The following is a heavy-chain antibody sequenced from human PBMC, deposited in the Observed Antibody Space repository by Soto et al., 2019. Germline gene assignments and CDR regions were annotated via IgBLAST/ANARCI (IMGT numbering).Heavy chain of an antibody. J-gene: IGHJ5*02. CDR1: GFTFSSYS. D-gene: IGHD3-10*01. CDR3: ARDPYYVDPDYYGSGSYYNNWFDP. V-gene: IGHV3-21*01. Sequence: GGSLRLSCAASGFTFSSYSMNWVRQAPGKGLEWVSSISSSSSYIYYADSVKGRFTISRDNAKNSLYLQMNSLRAEDTAVYYCARDPYYVDPDYYGSGSYYNNWFDPWGQGTLVTVSS. CDR2: ISSSSSYI.